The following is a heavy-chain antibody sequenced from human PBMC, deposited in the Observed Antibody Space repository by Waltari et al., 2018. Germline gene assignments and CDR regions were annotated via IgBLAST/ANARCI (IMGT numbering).Heavy chain of an antibody. CDR3: AKDIFTVVRGVIED. Sequence: VQLVESGGGLVQPGRSLRLSCAASGFTFDAYAMHWVRQTPGKGLAWVSGISWNSGNIGYVDAVKGRFTISRDNAKNSLYLQMNSLRAEDTALYYCAKDIFTVVRGVIEDWGQGTLVTVSS. CDR1: GFTFDAYA. J-gene: IGHJ4*02. CDR2: ISWNSGNI. D-gene: IGHD3-10*01. V-gene: IGHV3-9*01.